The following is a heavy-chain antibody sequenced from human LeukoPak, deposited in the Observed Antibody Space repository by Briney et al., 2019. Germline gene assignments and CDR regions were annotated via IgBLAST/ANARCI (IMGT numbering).Heavy chain of an antibody. CDR3: ARDGYNRDYFDY. CDR1: GGSFSGYY. J-gene: IGHJ4*02. Sequence: SETLSLICAVYGGSFSGYYWSWIRQPPGKGLEWIGEINHSGSTNYNPSLKSRVTISVDTSKNQFSLKLSSVTAADTAVYYCARDGYNRDYFDYWGQGTLVTVSS. D-gene: IGHD5-24*01. V-gene: IGHV4-34*01. CDR2: INHSGST.